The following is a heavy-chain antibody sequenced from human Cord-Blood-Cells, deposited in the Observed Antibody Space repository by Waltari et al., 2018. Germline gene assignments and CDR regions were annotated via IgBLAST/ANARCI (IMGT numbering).Heavy chain of an antibody. CDR1: GFTFSSYA. V-gene: IGHV3-30-3*01. CDR2: IAYDGSNK. Sequence: QVQLVESGGGVVQPGRSLRLSCAASGFTFSSYAMHWVRQAPGKGLECVAVIAYDGSNKYYSDSVKGRFTISRDNSKNTLYLQMNSLRAEDTAVYYCARSLGSSVVGLGNWGQGTLVTVSS. CDR3: ARSLGSSVVGLGN. D-gene: IGHD3-10*01. J-gene: IGHJ4*02.